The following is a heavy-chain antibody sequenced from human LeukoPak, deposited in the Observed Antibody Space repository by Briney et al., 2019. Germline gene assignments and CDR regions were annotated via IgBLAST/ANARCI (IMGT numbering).Heavy chain of an antibody. CDR3: AKEVLVVIESYLEK. CDR2: ITGSGQTA. J-gene: IGHJ4*02. D-gene: IGHD3-22*01. V-gene: IGHV3-23*01. CDR1: GFTFSSFA. Sequence: GGALRLSCAASGFTFSSFAMTWVRQAPGEGLEWVSTITGSGQTAYYSDSVKGRFTTSRDNSKNTLYLEMSSLRAEDTAIYYCAKEVLVVIESYLEKWGQGTLVTVSS.